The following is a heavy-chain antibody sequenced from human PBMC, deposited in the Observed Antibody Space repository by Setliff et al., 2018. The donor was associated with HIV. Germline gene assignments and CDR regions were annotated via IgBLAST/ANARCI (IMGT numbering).Heavy chain of an antibody. J-gene: IGHJ1*01. CDR1: GGSFSGYY. CDR3: ARRERYCSGTTCYRYFQH. CDR2: INHSGTT. D-gene: IGHD2-2*01. Sequence: SETLSLTCAVYGGSFSGYYWNWIRQTPGKELEWIGEINHSGTTNYNPSLNSRVTISVDTSKKRFSLTLRSATAADTALYFCARRERYCSGTTCYRYFQHWGQGTLVTVSS. V-gene: IGHV4-34*01.